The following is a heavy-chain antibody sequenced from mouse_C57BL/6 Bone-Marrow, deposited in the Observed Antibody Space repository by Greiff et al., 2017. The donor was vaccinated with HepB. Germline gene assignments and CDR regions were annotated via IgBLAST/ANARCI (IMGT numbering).Heavy chain of an antibody. V-gene: IGHV5-12*01. CDR1: GFTFSDYY. CDR3: ARHEGDGHDY. Sequence: EVQGVESGGGLVQPGGSLKLSCAASGFTFSDYYMYWVRQTPEKRLEWVAYISNGGGSTYYPDTVKGRFTISRDNAKNTLYLQMSRLKSEDTAMYYCARHEGDGHDYWGQGTTLTVSS. CDR2: ISNGGGST. D-gene: IGHD2-3*01. J-gene: IGHJ2*01.